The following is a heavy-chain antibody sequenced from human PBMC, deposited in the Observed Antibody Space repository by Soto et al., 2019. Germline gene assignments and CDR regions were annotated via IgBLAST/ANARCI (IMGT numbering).Heavy chain of an antibody. Sequence: PSETLSLTCTVSGGSIDTYYWSWIRQPPGKGLEWIGYIYYRGNTDYNPSLKSRVTISLDTPKNQFSLKLSSVTAADTAVYYCARHPGYYDILTGYTTYYFDYWGQGSLVTVSS. CDR1: GGSIDTYY. CDR2: IYYRGNT. J-gene: IGHJ4*02. CDR3: ARHPGYYDILTGYTTYYFDY. D-gene: IGHD3-9*01. V-gene: IGHV4-59*08.